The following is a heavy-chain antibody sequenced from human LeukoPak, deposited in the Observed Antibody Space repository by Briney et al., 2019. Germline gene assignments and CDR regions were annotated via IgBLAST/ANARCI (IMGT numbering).Heavy chain of an antibody. Sequence: GGSLRLSCAASGFTFSSSAMSWVRQAPGKGLEWVSAISGSGGDTYYADSVKGRFTISRDNSNNTLYLQMNSLRAEDSAGYYCAKGGITMIMDWGEGILVTVSS. D-gene: IGHD3-22*01. V-gene: IGHV3-23*01. CDR2: ISGSGGDT. J-gene: IGHJ4*02. CDR1: GFTFSSSA. CDR3: AKGGITMIMD.